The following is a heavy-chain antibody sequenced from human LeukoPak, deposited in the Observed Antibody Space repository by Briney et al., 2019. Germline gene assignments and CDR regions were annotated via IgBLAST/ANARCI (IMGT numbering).Heavy chain of an antibody. CDR3: ASGNSWGGYYFDY. V-gene: IGHV4-39*01. D-gene: IGHD4-23*01. CDR2: IYYSGST. CDR1: GGSISSSSYY. J-gene: IGHJ4*02. Sequence: SETLSLTRTVSGGSISSSSYYWGWIRQPPGKGLEWIGSIYYSGSTYYNPSLKSRVTISVDTPKNQFSLKLSSVTAADTAVYYCASGNSWGGYYFDYWGQGTLVTVSS.